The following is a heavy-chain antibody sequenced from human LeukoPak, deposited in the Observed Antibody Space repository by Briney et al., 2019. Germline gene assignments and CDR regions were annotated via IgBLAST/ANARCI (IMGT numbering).Heavy chain of an antibody. CDR1: GGSFSGYY. J-gene: IGHJ4*02. CDR3: ARDLTGVATVAFDY. V-gene: IGHV4-34*01. CDR2: INHSGST. D-gene: IGHD4-23*01. Sequence: PSETLSLTCAVYGGSFSGYYWSWIRQPPGKGLEWIGEINHSGSTNYNPSLKSRVTISVDTSKNQFSLKLSSVTAADTAVLYCARDLTGVATVAFDYWGQGTQVTVSS.